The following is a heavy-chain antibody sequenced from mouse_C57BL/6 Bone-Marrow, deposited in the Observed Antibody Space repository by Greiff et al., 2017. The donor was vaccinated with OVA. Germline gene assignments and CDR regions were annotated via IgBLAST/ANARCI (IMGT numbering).Heavy chain of an antibody. CDR1: GYTFTSYW. CDR3: ASPSVVAPFAY. Sequence: QVQLQQPGAELVKPGASVKLSCKASGYTFTSYWMHWVKQRPGRGLEWIGRIDPNSGGTKYNEKFKSKATLTVDKPSSPAYMQLSSLTSEDSAVYYCASPSVVAPFAYWGQGTLVTVSA. CDR2: IDPNSGGT. J-gene: IGHJ3*01. D-gene: IGHD1-1*01. V-gene: IGHV1-72*01.